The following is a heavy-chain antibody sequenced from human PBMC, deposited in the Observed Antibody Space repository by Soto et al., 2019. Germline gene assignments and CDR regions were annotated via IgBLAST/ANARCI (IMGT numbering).Heavy chain of an antibody. J-gene: IGHJ4*02. D-gene: IGHD3-3*01. CDR1: GYSFTSYV. V-gene: IGHV1-18*01. CDR2: ISAYNGHT. Sequence: ASVKVSCKASGYSFTSYVISWVRQAPGQGLEWMGWISAYNGHTNYAQYLQGRVTMTTDTSSSTAYMELRSLRSDDTAVYYCARVFDIGAIFKVAPEYWGQGTLVTVSS. CDR3: ARVFDIGAIFKVAPEY.